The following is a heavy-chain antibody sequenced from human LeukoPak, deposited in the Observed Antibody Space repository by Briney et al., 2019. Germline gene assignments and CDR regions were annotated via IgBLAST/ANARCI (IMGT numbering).Heavy chain of an antibody. Sequence: ASVKVSCKASGYTFTSYDINWVRQATRQGLEWMGLMNHNSGNTGYAQKFQGRVTITRNTSISAAYMELSSLRSEDTAVYYCARGYYDFWSGYYRSNNWFDPWGQGTLVTVSS. CDR3: ARGYYDFWSGYYRSNNWFDP. CDR1: GYTFTSYD. D-gene: IGHD3-3*01. J-gene: IGHJ5*02. CDR2: MNHNSGNT. V-gene: IGHV1-8*03.